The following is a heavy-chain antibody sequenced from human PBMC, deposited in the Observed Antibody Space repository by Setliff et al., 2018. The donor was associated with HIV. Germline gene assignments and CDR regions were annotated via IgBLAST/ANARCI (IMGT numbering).Heavy chain of an antibody. J-gene: IGHJ5*02. CDR3: ARAGLTLTDWFDP. CDR1: GGSFSHSDW. CDR2: IIYHGTT. V-gene: IGHV4-4*02. Sequence: PSETLSLTCTVSGGSFSHSDWWTWVRQSPGKGLEWIGSIIYHGTTYINPSLKGRVSMSLDTSKNQFSLTLTSVTAADTAVYYCARAGLTLTDWFDPWGQGSLVTVSS.